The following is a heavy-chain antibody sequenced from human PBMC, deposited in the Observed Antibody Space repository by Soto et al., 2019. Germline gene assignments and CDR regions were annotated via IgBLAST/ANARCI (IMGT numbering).Heavy chain of an antibody. CDR3: ARDGRGGGSSTLYNWFDP. V-gene: IGHV4-30-2*01. J-gene: IGHJ5*02. CDR1: GGSISSGGYS. Sequence: SETLSLTCAVSGGSISSGGYSWSWIRQPPGKGLEWIGYIYHSGSTYYNPSLKSRVTISVDRSKNQFSLKLSSVTAADTAVYYCARDGRGGGSSTLYNWFDPWGQGTLVTVSS. CDR2: IYHSGST. D-gene: IGHD2-15*01.